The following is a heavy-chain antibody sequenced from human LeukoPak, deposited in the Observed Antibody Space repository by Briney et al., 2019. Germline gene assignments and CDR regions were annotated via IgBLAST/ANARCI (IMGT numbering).Heavy chain of an antibody. Sequence: GGSLRLSCAASGFTFSSYEMNWVRQAPGKGLEWVSYISSSGSTIYYADSVKGRFTISRDNAKNSLYLQMNSLRAEDAAVYYCARAPRGYYDCAFDIWGQGTMVTVSS. J-gene: IGHJ3*02. CDR2: ISSSGSTI. D-gene: IGHD3-22*01. V-gene: IGHV3-48*03. CDR1: GFTFSSYE. CDR3: ARAPRGYYDCAFDI.